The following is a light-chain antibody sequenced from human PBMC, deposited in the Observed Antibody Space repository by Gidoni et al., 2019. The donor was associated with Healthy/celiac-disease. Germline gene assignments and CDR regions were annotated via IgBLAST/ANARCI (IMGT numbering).Light chain of an antibody. CDR2: AAS. J-gene: IGKJ5*01. CDR1: QSISSS. Sequence: DIHMTQSPSSLSASVGDRVPITCRASQSISSSVNWYQKKPGKAPKLPIYAASSLHSGVPSRFSGSGSGTDFTLTISSLQPEDFATYYCQQCYSTPFTFGQGTRLEIK. V-gene: IGKV1-39*01. CDR3: QQCYSTPFT.